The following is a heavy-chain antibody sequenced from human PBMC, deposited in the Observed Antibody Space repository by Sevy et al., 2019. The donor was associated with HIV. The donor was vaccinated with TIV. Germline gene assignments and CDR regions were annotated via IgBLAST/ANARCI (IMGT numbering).Heavy chain of an antibody. Sequence: ETLSLTCSFSGGSISKIGNYWGWVRQPPGERLEWIGDIFHTGKTNYNPSLKSRVTISLDTSKNQFSLKLSSVTAADTAVYYCARIYDYWGPGALVTVSS. CDR1: GGSISKIGNY. CDR3: ARIYDY. V-gene: IGHV4-39*01. D-gene: IGHD3-3*01. CDR2: IFHTGKT. J-gene: IGHJ4*02.